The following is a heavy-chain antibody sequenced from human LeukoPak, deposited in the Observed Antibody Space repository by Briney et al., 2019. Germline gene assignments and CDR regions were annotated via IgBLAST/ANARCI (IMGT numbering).Heavy chain of an antibody. V-gene: IGHV4-34*01. CDR2: INHSGST. J-gene: IGHJ4*02. Sequence: SETLSLTCAVYGGSFSGYYWSWIRQPPGKGLEWIGEINHSGSTNYNPSLKSRVTISVDTSKNQFSLKLSSVTAADTAVYYCAKDISITMIVVVITGIDYWGQGTLVTVSS. CDR1: GGSFSGYY. D-gene: IGHD3-22*01. CDR3: AKDISITMIVVVITGIDY.